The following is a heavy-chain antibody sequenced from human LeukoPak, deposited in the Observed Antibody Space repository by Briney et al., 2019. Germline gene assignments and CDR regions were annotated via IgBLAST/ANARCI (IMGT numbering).Heavy chain of an antibody. D-gene: IGHD2-15*01. CDR1: GGSIGSSIYY. CDR3: ARVGTFQYCSGGSCYGGLLYLSTFWFDP. J-gene: IGHJ5*02. V-gene: IGHV4-39*01. CDR2: VYYSGRT. Sequence: SETLSLTCTVSGGSIGSSIYYWGWIRQPPEKGLEWIGSVYYSGRTYYNPSLKSRVTISVDTSKNQFSLKLSSVTAADTAVYYCARVGTFQYCSGGSCYGGLLYLSTFWFDPWGQGTLVTVSS.